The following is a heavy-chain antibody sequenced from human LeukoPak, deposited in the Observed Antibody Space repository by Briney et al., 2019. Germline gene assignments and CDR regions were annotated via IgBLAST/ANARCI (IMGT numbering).Heavy chain of an antibody. Sequence: GGSLRLSCEGSGFTFSNYWMTWVRQAPEKGLEWVANIKPSGSEKHYADSVEGRFTISRDNARDSLHLQMNSLRVEDTAVYYCAREGYDYVWQTTEQDGMDVWGQGTTVTVSS. V-gene: IGHV3-7*01. CDR2: IKPSGSEK. CDR1: GFTFSNYW. J-gene: IGHJ6*02. CDR3: AREGYDYVWQTTEQDGMDV. D-gene: IGHD3-16*01.